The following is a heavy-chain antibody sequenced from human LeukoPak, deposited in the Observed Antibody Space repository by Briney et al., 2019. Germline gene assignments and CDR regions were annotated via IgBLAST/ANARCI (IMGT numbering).Heavy chain of an antibody. CDR1: GFTFSDYY. CDR2: ISSSGTTI. Sequence: GGSLRLSCAASGFTFSDYYMSCIRQAPGKGLEWVSYISSSGTTIYYADSVKGRFTISRDNAKNSLCLQMNSLRAEDTAVYYCARADYDAFDIWGQGTMVTVSS. D-gene: IGHD4-11*01. J-gene: IGHJ3*02. V-gene: IGHV3-11*01. CDR3: ARADYDAFDI.